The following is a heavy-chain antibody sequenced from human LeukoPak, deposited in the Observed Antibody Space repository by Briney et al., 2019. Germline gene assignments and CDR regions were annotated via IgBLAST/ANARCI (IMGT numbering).Heavy chain of an antibody. J-gene: IGHJ4*02. Sequence: GGSLRLSCAASGFTFTSYSMNWVRQAPGKGLEWVSTISGGGGSTYYADSVKGRFTISRDNSKNTLYLQMNSLRAEDTAVYYCARGDYGDYGYFDYWGQGTLVTVSS. CDR3: ARGDYGDYGYFDY. CDR1: GFTFTSYS. D-gene: IGHD4-17*01. CDR2: ISGGGGST. V-gene: IGHV3-23*01.